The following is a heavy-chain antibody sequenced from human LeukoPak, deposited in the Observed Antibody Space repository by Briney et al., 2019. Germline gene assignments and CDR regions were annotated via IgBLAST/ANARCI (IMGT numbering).Heavy chain of an antibody. CDR3: ARVYGYCSGGSCDY. CDR2: INPNSGGT. J-gene: IGHJ4*02. D-gene: IGHD2-15*01. Sequence: ASVKVFCKASGYTFTVYYMHWVRQAPGQGLEWMGWINPNSGGTNYAQKFQGRVTMTRDTSISTAYMELSRLRSDDTAVYYCARVYGYCSGGSCDYWGQGTLVTVSS. V-gene: IGHV1-2*02. CDR1: GYTFTVYY.